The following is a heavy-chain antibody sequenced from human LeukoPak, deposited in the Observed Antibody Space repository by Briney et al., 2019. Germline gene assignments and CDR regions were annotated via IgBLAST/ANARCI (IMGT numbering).Heavy chain of an antibody. CDR1: RSTFSSYS. CDR3: ARDRGSNYYDSSGYYYFNWFDP. V-gene: IGHV3-21*01. D-gene: IGHD3-22*01. J-gene: IGHJ5*02. CDR2: ISSSGSYI. Sequence: GGSLRLSCAASRSTFSSYSMNWVRQAPGKGLEWVSSISSSGSYIYHADSVKGRFTISRDNAKNSLYLQMNSLRAEDTAVYYCARDRGSNYYDSSGYYYFNWFDPWGQGTLVTVSS.